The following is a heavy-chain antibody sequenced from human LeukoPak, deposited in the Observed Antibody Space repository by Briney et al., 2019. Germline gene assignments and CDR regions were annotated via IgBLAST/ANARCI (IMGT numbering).Heavy chain of an antibody. Sequence: GGSLRLSCAASGLTFSNYAMSWVRQAPGKGLEWVSGISDSGGSTYYADSVKGRFIISRDNSKNTLYLQMNSLRAEDTAVYYCARAYCSGSSCFGYYYFYYGMDVWGQGTTVTVSS. CDR2: ISDSGGST. CDR1: GLTFSNYA. CDR3: ARAYCSGSSCFGYYYFYYGMDV. V-gene: IGHV3-23*01. J-gene: IGHJ6*02. D-gene: IGHD2-15*01.